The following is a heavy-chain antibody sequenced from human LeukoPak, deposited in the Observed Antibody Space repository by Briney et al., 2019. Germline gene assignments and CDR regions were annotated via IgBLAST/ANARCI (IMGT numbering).Heavy chain of an antibody. V-gene: IGHV3-20*04. D-gene: IGHD6-19*01. CDR1: GFTFDDYV. J-gene: IGHJ4*02. Sequence: PGGSLRLSCAASGFTFDDYVMSWARQAPGKGLEWVSGINWNGGSTDYADSVKGRFTISRDNAKNSLYLQMNSLRAEDTAVYYCARDVRAVAGLLGYWGQGTLVTVSS. CDR2: INWNGGST. CDR3: ARDVRAVAGLLGY.